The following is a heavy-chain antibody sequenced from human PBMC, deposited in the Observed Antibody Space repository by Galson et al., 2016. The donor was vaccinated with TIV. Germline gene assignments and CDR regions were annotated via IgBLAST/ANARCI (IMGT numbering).Heavy chain of an antibody. CDR2: IYPADSET. CDR3: ARHHDFWSGPSYFYMDV. V-gene: IGHV5-51*03. J-gene: IGHJ6*03. Sequence: QSGAEVKKPGESLKISCKASGYSFATFWVGWVRQMPGQGLEWMGVIYPADSETRYSPSFHGQFTISADKSISTAYLQWSSLKASDTAIYYCARHHDFWSGPSYFYMDVCGKGTTVSVSS. D-gene: IGHD3-3*01. CDR1: GYSFATFW.